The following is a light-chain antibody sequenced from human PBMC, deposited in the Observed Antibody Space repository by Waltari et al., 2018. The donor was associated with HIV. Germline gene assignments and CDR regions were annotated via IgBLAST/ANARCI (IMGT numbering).Light chain of an antibody. CDR1: SSDVGSYNY. Sequence: QSALTQPASVSGSPGQSITISCTGTSSDVGSYNYVSWYQQHPGKAPKLMIYEVSKRPAGVSDRFSGSKSGNTASLTISGLQAEDEADYDCSSYTTSSVYAVFGGGTKLTVL. J-gene: IGLJ2*01. V-gene: IGLV2-14*01. CDR3: SSYTTSSVYAV. CDR2: EVS.